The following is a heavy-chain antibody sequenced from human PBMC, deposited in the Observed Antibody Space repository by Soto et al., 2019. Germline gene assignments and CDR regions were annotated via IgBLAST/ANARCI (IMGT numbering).Heavy chain of an antibody. J-gene: IGHJ6*03. V-gene: IGHV3-7*01. Sequence: EVQLVESGGGLVQPGGSLRLSCADSGFRFSSYWMSWVRQAPGKGLEWLANIEQDGGEKYYEDSVRGRFTISRDNAKNSVYLHMNSLRAEDTAVYYCARVVPSTIFGVVIIEGYYMDVWGKGTTVTVSS. CDR3: ARVVPSTIFGVVIIEGYYMDV. CDR1: GFRFSSYW. CDR2: IEQDGGEK. D-gene: IGHD3-3*01.